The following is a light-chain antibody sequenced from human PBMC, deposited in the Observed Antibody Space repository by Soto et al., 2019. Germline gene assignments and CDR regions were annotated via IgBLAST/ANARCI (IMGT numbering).Light chain of an antibody. CDR1: QRISNY. Sequence: IRMTQSPSPLSASVGDRVTITCRASQRISNYLNWYQHKPGKAPELLIYAASSLQSGVPSRFSGGGSGTDFALTISSLQPQDFGTYYCQQSYSPPYTFGQGTKIEIK. J-gene: IGKJ2*01. CDR3: QQSYSPPYT. V-gene: IGKV1-39*01. CDR2: AAS.